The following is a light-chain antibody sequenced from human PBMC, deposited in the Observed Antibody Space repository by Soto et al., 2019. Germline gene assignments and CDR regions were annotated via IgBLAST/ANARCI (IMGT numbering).Light chain of an antibody. CDR1: SSNIGSNT. Sequence: QSVLTQPPSASWTPGQRVTISCSGSSSNIGSNTVNWYQQLPGTAPKLLIYSNNQRPSGVPDRFSGSKSGTSASLAISGLQSADEADYYCAAWDDSLNVLYVFXTGTKVTV. CDR2: SNN. V-gene: IGLV1-44*01. CDR3: AAWDDSLNVLYV. J-gene: IGLJ1*01.